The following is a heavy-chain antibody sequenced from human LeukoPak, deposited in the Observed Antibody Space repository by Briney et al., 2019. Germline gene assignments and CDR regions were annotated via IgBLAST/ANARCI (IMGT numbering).Heavy chain of an antibody. CDR3: ARGPPNWGYDY. CDR2: MSPNSGNT. J-gene: IGHJ4*02. Sequence: ASVKVSCKASGYTFTSYDINWVRQAPGKGPEWMGWMSPNSGNTGYAQKFQGRVTMTRSTSMSTAYMELSSLRSEDTAVYYCARGPPNWGYDYWGQGTLVTVSS. V-gene: IGHV1-8*01. CDR1: GYTFTSYD. D-gene: IGHD7-27*01.